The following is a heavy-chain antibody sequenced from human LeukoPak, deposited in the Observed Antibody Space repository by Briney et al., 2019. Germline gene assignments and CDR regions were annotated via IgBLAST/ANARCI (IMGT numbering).Heavy chain of an antibody. J-gene: IGHJ3*01. CDR3: AEDVSNFIGASDA. CDR2: IDISGDRT. CDR1: GFAFSSDA. V-gene: IGHV3-23*01. D-gene: IGHD2-8*01. Sequence: GGSLRLSCAASGFAFSSDAMTWVRQTPGKGLEWVSTIDISGDRTNYADSVKGRFTISRDNSKNTLYLQVHSLRVEDTAIYYCAEDVSNFIGASDAWGQGTMVTVSS.